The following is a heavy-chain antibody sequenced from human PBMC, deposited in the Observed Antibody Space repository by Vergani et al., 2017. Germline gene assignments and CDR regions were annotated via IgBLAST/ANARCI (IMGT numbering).Heavy chain of an antibody. CDR1: GFSFGTYA. V-gene: IGHV3-33*01. J-gene: IGHJ4*02. D-gene: IGHD6-6*01. Sequence: QVHLVESGGGVVQTGKSLRLSCRASGFSFGTYAMHWVRRAPGKGLEWVALIWNDERRKYYADSVKGRFTVSRDNAKNMLYLQLTSLRGEDTAVYFCTRGVSXLVVTRAPRGFKFWGRGTSVIVSS. CDR3: TRGVSXLVVTRAPRGFKF. CDR2: IWNDERRK.